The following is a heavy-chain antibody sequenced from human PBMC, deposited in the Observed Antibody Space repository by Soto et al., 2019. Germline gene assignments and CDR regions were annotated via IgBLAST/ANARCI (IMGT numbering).Heavy chain of an antibody. D-gene: IGHD1-7*01. V-gene: IGHV4-34*01. CDR2: INHSGST. CDR1: GGSFSGYY. Sequence: SETLSLTCAVYGGSFSGYYWSWIRQPPGKGLEWIGEINHSGSTNYNPSLKSRVTISVDTSKNQFSLKLSSVTAADTAVYYCATVYNWNYHFDYWGQVTLVTVSS. J-gene: IGHJ4*02. CDR3: ATVYNWNYHFDY.